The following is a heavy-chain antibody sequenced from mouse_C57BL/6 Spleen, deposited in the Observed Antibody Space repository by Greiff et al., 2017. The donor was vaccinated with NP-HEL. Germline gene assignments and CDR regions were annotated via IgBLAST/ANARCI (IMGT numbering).Heavy chain of an antibody. V-gene: IGHV1-80*01. J-gene: IGHJ2*01. CDR1: GYAFSSYW. CDR2: IYPGDGDT. D-gene: IGHD1-1*01. CDR3: ARSHYYGSSHEVYFDY. Sequence: QVQLQQSGAELVKPGASVKISCKASGYAFSSYWMNWVKQRPGKGLEWIGQIYPGDGDTNYNGKFKGKATLTADKSSSTAYMQLSSLTSEDSAVYFCARSHYYGSSHEVYFDYWGKGTTLTVSS.